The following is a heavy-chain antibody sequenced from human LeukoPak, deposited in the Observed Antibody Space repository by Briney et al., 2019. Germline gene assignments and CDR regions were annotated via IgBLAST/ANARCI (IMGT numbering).Heavy chain of an antibody. J-gene: IGHJ5*02. D-gene: IGHD4-17*01. CDR1: GYSFTTYG. Sequence: ASVKVSCKASGYSFTTYGISWVRQAPGQGLEWMGWISTYNGNTNYAQKLQDRVTMTTDTSTSTAYMELRSLRYDDTAVYYCARDSGHGDYVGNPWGQGTLATVSS. CDR2: ISTYNGNT. V-gene: IGHV1-18*01. CDR3: ARDSGHGDYVGNP.